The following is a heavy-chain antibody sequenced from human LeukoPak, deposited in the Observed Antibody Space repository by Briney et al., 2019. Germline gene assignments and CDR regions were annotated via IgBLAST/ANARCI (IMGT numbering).Heavy chain of an antibody. CDR3: AREGLRVGYDNIYFDY. Sequence: GGSLRLSCAASGFTFSSYWMTWVRQAPGKGLEWVADIKQDGSEKYYVDSVKGRSTISRDNAKNSLYLQMNSLRAEDTAVYYCAREGLRVGYDNIYFDYWGQGTLVTVSS. D-gene: IGHD3-22*01. CDR1: GFTFSSYW. CDR2: IKQDGSEK. V-gene: IGHV3-7*01. J-gene: IGHJ4*02.